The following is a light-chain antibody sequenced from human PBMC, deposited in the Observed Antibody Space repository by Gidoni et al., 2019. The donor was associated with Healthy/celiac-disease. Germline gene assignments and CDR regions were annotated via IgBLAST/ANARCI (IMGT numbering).Light chain of an antibody. CDR1: SSDVGGYNY. Sequence: QSALTQPASVSGSPGQSITISCTGTSSDVGGYNYVSWYQQHPGTAPKLMIYDVRNRPSGVSNRFFGSKSGNTASLTISGLQAEDEADYYCSSYTSSSTLFGGGTKLTVL. CDR3: SSYTSSSTL. V-gene: IGLV2-14*01. J-gene: IGLJ2*01. CDR2: DVR.